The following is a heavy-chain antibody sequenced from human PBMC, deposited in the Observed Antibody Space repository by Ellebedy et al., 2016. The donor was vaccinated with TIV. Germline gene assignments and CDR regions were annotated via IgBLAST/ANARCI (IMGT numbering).Heavy chain of an antibody. CDR1: GFSLTTSGMC. D-gene: IGHD3-10*01. Sequence: SGPTLVKPTQTLTLTCTFSGFSLTTSGMCVSWIRQPPGKALEWLARIDWDDDKYFITSLKTRLTISKDTSKNQVVLTMTNMDPVDTATYYCARIVEKRYYFGSGSYSSDAFDIWGQGTLVTVSS. CDR2: IDWDDDK. J-gene: IGHJ3*02. V-gene: IGHV2-70*11. CDR3: ARIVEKRYYFGSGSYSSDAFDI.